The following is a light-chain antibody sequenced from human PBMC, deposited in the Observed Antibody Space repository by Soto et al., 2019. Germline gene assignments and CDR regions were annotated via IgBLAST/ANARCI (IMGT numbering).Light chain of an antibody. CDR1: SSDVGGYNY. Sequence: QSALTQPASVSGSPRQSITISCTGTSSDVGGYNYVSWYQQHPGKAPKLMIYDVSNRPSGVSNRFSGSKSGNTASLTISGLQAEDEADYYCSSYTRSSTYVFGTGTKLTVL. J-gene: IGLJ1*01. CDR2: DVS. V-gene: IGLV2-14*01. CDR3: SSYTRSSTYV.